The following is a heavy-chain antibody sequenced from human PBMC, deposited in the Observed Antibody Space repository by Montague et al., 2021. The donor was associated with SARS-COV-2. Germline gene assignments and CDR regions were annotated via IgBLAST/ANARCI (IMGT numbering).Heavy chain of an antibody. CDR2: IFYSGTT. Sequence: SETLSLTCTVSGGSISTTSYYWGWIRQPPGKGLEWIASIFYSGTTYYNPSLRNRVTISVQTSKNKFSLTVAYVTAADTAIFYCASVIKNAYAMDVWGQGTTVIVSS. D-gene: IGHD1-1*01. V-gene: IGHV4-39*07. CDR3: ASVIKNAYAMDV. CDR1: GGSISTTSYY. J-gene: IGHJ6*02.